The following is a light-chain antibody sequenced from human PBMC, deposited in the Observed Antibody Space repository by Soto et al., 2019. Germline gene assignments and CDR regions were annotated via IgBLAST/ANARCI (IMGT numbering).Light chain of an antibody. V-gene: IGKV3-20*01. CDR1: QSVSSSY. J-gene: IGKJ5*01. Sequence: ESVLTQAAGALSLSPRERATLSCRASQSVSSSYLAWYQQKPGQAPRLLIYGASSRATGIPDRFSGSGSGTDFTLTISRLEPEDFAVYYCQQYGSSRITFGQGTRLEIK. CDR3: QQYGSSRIT. CDR2: GAS.